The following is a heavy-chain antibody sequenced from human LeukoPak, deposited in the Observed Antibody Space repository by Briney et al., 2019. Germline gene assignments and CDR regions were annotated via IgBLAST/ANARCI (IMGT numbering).Heavy chain of an antibody. J-gene: IGHJ4*02. V-gene: IGHV3-30*02. Sequence: PGGSLRLSYTTSEFTFSAYAMHWIRQAPGRGLEWVAFVRYGGNIKYYADSVKGRFTISRDNSKNTLYLQMNSLRPDDTAVYYCTKDLGTEYNIFDYWGQGTLVTVSS. CDR3: TKDLGTEYNIFDY. CDR2: VRYGGNIK. CDR1: EFTFSAYA. D-gene: IGHD3-9*01.